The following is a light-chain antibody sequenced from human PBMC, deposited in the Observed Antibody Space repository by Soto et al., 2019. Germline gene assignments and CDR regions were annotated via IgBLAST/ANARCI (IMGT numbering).Light chain of an antibody. J-gene: IGLJ1*01. CDR1: SSNIGSNT. V-gene: IGLV1-44*01. Sequence: QSVLTQPASASGTPGQRVTISCSGSSSNIGSNTVNWCQPHPGKPPKLLIYSNNRRPSGVPDPSSGSKSGTSASLAISGLQSEDEADYYGAAWDDSLNGYVFGTGTKVTVL. CDR2: SNN. CDR3: AAWDDSLNGYV.